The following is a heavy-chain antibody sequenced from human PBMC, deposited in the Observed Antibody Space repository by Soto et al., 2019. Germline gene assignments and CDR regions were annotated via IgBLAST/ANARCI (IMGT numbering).Heavy chain of an antibody. CDR1: GGSFSGYY. CDR2: INHSGST. CDR3: ARSVDP. J-gene: IGHJ5*02. Sequence: SETLSLTCAVYGGSFSGYYWSWIRQPPGKGLEWIGEINHSGSTNYNPSLKSRVTISVDTSKNQFSLKLSSVSAADTAVYYCARSVDPWGQGTLVTVSS. V-gene: IGHV4-34*01.